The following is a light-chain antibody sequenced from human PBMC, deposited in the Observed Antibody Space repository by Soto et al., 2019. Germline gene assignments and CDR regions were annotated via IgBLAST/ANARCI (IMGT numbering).Light chain of an antibody. V-gene: IGLV2-14*01. CDR1: NVDVGGYNY. CDR3: ASYTIKTTYV. J-gene: IGLJ1*01. Sequence: QSVLTQPASVSGSPGQSITISCTGTNVDVGGYNYVSWYQHHPGKAPKLLIFEVSNRPSGVPNRFSGSKSGNTASLTISGLQSEDEADYYCASYTIKTTYVFGSGTKVTVL. CDR2: EVS.